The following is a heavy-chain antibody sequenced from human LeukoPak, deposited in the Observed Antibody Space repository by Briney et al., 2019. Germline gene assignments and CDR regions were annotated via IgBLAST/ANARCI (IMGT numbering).Heavy chain of an antibody. Sequence: PSETLSLTFTVSGRSITSSFCGSFRQSPGNGLEWIGFLHGSGSNIYTAFLKGRASISADTSKSQFSLRLPSVTAADTAVYFCTTGGGWLTAYWGRGRLVTVSS. D-gene: IGHD5-24*01. V-gene: IGHV4-59*01. J-gene: IGHJ4*02. CDR2: LHGSGSN. CDR3: TTGGGWLTAY. CDR1: GRSITSSF.